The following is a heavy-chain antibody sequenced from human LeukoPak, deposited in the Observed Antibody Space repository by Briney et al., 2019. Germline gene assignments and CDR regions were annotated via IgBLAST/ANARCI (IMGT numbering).Heavy chain of an antibody. CDR3: ARDRHGSGSAHSFDP. CDR2: IYYSGST. V-gene: IGHV4-59*01. CDR1: GGSINSYY. Sequence: SETLSLTCTVSGGSINSYYWSWIRQPPGKGLEWIAYIYYSGSTNYNSSLKSRVTISVDTSKNQFSLRLISVTAADTAVYYCARDRHGSGSAHSFDPWGQGILVTVSS. D-gene: IGHD3-10*01. J-gene: IGHJ5*02.